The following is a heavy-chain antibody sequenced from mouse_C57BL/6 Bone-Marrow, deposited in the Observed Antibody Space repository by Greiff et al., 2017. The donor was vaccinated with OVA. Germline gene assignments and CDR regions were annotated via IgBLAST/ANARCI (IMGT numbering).Heavy chain of an antibody. CDR3: ARHYYGSSYDFDY. J-gene: IGHJ2*01. V-gene: IGHV1-80*01. CDR2: IYPGDGDT. CDR1: GYAFSSYW. Sequence: QVQLQQSGAELVKPGASVKISCKASGYAFSSYWMNWVKQRPGKGLAWIGQIYPGDGDTNYNGKFKGKATLTADKSSSTAYMQLSSLTSEDSAVYFCARHYYGSSYDFDYWGQGTTLTVSS. D-gene: IGHD1-1*01.